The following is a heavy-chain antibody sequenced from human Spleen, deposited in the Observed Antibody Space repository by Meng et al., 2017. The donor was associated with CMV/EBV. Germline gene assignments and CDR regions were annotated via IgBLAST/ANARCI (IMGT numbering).Heavy chain of an antibody. CDR2: IKQDGSEK. D-gene: IGHD3-16*01. CDR3: ARGGVLMSD. V-gene: IGHV3-7*01. CDR1: GITFSRYW. J-gene: IGHJ4*02. Sequence: GESLKISCAASGITFSRYWMTWIRQAPGKGLEWVANIKQDGSEKYYVDSVKGRFTISRDNAKNSLNLQMNSLRAEDTAVYYCARGGVLMSDWGQGTLVTVSS.